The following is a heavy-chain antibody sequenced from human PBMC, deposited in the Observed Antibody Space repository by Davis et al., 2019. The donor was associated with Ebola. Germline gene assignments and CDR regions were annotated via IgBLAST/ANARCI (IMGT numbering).Heavy chain of an antibody. Sequence: PGGSLRLSCAASGFTFSNAWMNWVRQAPGKGLEWVGRIKSKTDGGTTDYAAPVKGRFTISRDDSKNTLYLQMNSLKTEDTAVYYCTTSHHCSSTSCYPLSYYYYGMDVWGQGTTVTVSS. CDR1: GFTFSNAW. D-gene: IGHD2-2*01. J-gene: IGHJ6*02. V-gene: IGHV3-15*07. CDR2: IKSKTDGGTT. CDR3: TTSHHCSSTSCYPLSYYYYGMDV.